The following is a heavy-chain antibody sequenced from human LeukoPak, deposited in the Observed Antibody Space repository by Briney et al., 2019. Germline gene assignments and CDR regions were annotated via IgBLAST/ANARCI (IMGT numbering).Heavy chain of an antibody. Sequence: GGSLRLSCAASGFSFSTSWMHWFRQGPGRGLVWVSRITSDGRTTIYADSVKGRFSISRDNSKNTLFLQMNSLGADDTAVYYCARDRDYVPDYWGQGTLVTVSS. V-gene: IGHV3-74*01. CDR3: ARDRDYVPDY. J-gene: IGHJ4*02. D-gene: IGHD3-16*01. CDR1: GFSFSTSW. CDR2: ITSDGRTT.